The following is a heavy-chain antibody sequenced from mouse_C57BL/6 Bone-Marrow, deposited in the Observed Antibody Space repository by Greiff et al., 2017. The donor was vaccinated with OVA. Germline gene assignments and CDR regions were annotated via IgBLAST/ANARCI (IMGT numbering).Heavy chain of an antibody. Sequence: VQLKQSGPELVKPGASVKISCKASGYSFTGYYMNWVKQSPEKSLEWIGEINPSTGGTTYNQKFKAKATLTVDKSSSTAYMQLKSLTSEDSAVYYCAQLRPYFDYWGQGTTLTVSS. J-gene: IGHJ2*01. CDR3: AQLRPYFDY. D-gene: IGHD3-2*02. V-gene: IGHV1-42*01. CDR2: INPSTGGT. CDR1: GYSFTGYY.